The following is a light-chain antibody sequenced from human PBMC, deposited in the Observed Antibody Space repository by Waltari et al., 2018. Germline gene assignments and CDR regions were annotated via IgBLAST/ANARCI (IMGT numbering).Light chain of an antibody. CDR1: RPNSYY. CDR2: GKN. CDR3: SSRDIRGSQLL. J-gene: IGLJ3*02. Sequence: SSELTHDPAVSVALGHTLRITCPGDRPNSYYASQYQQRAGQAPLLVIYGKNKRPSGSPDRFSGSSLGDTSSLTITAARAEDEADYYCSSRDIRGSQLLFGGGTKLTVL. V-gene: IGLV3-19*01.